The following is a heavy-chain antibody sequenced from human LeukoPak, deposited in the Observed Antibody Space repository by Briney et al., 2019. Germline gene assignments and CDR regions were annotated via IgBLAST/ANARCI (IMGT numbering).Heavy chain of an antibody. CDR1: GFTFDDYA. J-gene: IGHJ6*02. D-gene: IGHD6-19*01. V-gene: IGHV3-9*01. CDR2: ISWNSGSI. Sequence: GRSLRLSCAASGFTFDDYAMHWVRQAPGKGLEWVSGISWNSGSIGYADSVKGRFTISRDNAKNSQYLQMNSLRAEDTALYYCAKDIGEGAVAASDYYYGMDVWGQGTTVTVSS. CDR3: AKDIGEGAVAASDYYYGMDV.